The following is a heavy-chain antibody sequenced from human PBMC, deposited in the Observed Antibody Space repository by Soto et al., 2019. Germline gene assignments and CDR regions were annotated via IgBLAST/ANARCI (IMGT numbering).Heavy chain of an antibody. CDR2: IYYSGST. D-gene: IGHD6-19*01. V-gene: IGHV4-39*01. Sequence: SETLSLTCTVSGGSISSSSYYWGWIRQPPGKGLEWIGSIYYSGSTYYNPSLKSRVTISVDTSKNQFSLKLSSVTAADTAVYYCARHAVHSSGFTDDWGQGTLGTAPQ. CDR1: GGSISSSSYY. J-gene: IGHJ4*02. CDR3: ARHAVHSSGFTDD.